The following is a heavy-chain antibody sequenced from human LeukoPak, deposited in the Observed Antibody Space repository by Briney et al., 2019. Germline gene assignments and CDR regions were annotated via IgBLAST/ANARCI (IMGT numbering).Heavy chain of an antibody. CDR1: GFTFNDFD. Sequence: GRSLRLSCAASGFTFNDFDMHLVRQAPGEGLDWVAVISYDGNNEYYADSVKGRFTISRDNSKNTLYLQMNSLRVEDTAVYYCAKDSYGMDVWGQGTTVTVFS. J-gene: IGHJ6*02. CDR2: ISYDGNNE. V-gene: IGHV3-30*18. CDR3: AKDSYGMDV.